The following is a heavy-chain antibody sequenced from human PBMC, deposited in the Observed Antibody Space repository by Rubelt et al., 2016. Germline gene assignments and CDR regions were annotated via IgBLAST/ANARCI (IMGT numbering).Heavy chain of an antibody. CDR1: GYTFTSYA. CDR3: ARGLGLGYSSSWFNWFDP. J-gene: IGHJ5*02. Sequence: QVQLVQSGAEVKKPGASVKVSCKASGYTFTSYAMHWVRQAPGQRLEWMGWINAGNGNTKYSQKFQGRCTITRDTSSSTAYRWLGSLGCEDTAVYYCARGLGLGYSSSWFNWFDPWGQGTLVTVSS. V-gene: IGHV1-3*01. CDR2: INAGNGNT. D-gene: IGHD6-13*01.